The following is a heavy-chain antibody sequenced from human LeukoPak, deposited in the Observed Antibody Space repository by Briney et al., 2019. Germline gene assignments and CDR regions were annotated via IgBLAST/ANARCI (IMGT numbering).Heavy chain of an antibody. CDR1: GFTFSRHG. CDR3: ARDGAWSGPFDY. Sequence: GGSLRLSCAASGFTFSRHGMNWVRQAPGKGLEWVSYIYTSSGTIYYADSVRGRFTISTDSAKNSLYLQMNSLRAEDTAVYYCARDGAWSGPFDYWGQGTLVTVSS. CDR2: IYTSSGTI. D-gene: IGHD3-3*01. V-gene: IGHV3-48*01. J-gene: IGHJ4*02.